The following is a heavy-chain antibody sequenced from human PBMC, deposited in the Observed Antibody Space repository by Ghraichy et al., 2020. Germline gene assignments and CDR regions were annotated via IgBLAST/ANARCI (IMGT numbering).Heavy chain of an antibody. V-gene: IGHV3-23*01. CDR3: AKDEQWELPLRGAYFDY. D-gene: IGHD1-26*01. J-gene: IGHJ4*02. CDR2: ISGSGGST. CDR1: GFTFSSYA. Sequence: LSLTCAASGFTFSSYAMSWVRQAPGKGLEWVSAISGSGGSTYYADSVKGRFTISRDNSKNTLYLQMNSLRAEDTAVYYCAKDEQWELPLRGAYFDYWGQGTLVTVSS.